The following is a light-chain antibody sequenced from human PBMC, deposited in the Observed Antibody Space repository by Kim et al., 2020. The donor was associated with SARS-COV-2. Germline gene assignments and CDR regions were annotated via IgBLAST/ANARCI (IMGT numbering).Light chain of an antibody. Sequence: QSALTQPRSVSGSPGQSVTISCTGTSSDVGGYNYVSWYQLHPGKAPKLMIYAVSKRPSGVPDRFSGSKSGNTASLTISGLQAEDEADYYCCSYTGTDPSKVLGTRTKVTVL. J-gene: IGLJ1*01. CDR3: CSYTGTDPSKV. V-gene: IGLV2-11*01. CDR2: AVS. CDR1: SSDVGGYNY.